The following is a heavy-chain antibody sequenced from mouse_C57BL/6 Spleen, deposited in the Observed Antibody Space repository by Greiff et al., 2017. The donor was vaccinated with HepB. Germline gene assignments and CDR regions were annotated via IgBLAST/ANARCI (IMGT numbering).Heavy chain of an antibody. J-gene: IGHJ1*03. D-gene: IGHD1-1*01. V-gene: IGHV1-52*01. CDR2: IDPSDSET. CDR3: ARSGYYGSSSYWYFDV. CDR1: GYTFTSYW. Sequence: VQLQQSGAELVRPGSSVKLSCKASGYTFTSYWMHWVKQRPIQGLEWIGNIDPSDSETHYNQKFKDKATLTVDKSSSTAYMQLSSLTSEDSAVYYCARSGYYGSSSYWYFDVWGTGTTVTVSS.